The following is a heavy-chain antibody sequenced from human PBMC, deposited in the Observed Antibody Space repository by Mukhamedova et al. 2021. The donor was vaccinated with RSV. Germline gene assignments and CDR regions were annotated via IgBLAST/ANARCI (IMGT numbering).Heavy chain of an antibody. V-gene: IGHV3-23*01. J-gene: IGHJ4*02. CDR3: AKGRRGCSGVSCYSGGDYFDY. D-gene: IGHD2-15*01. Sequence: YYADSVKGRFTISRDNSQNTLYLQMNSLREDDTAVYFCAKGRRGCSGVSCYSGGDYFDYWGQGTQVTVSS.